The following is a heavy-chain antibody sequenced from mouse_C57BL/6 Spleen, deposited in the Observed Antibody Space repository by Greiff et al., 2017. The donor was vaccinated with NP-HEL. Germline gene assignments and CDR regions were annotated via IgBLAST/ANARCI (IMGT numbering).Heavy chain of an antibody. CDR1: GFSLTSYG. CDR3: ARWGEYFDY. V-gene: IGHV2-2*01. J-gene: IGHJ2*01. CDR2: IWSGGST. Sequence: VKLVESGPGLVQPSQSLSITCTVSGFSLTSYGVHWVRQSPGKGLEWLGVIWSGGSTDSNAAFISRLSISKDNSKSQVFFKMNSLQADDTAIYYCARWGEYFDYWGQGTTLTVSS.